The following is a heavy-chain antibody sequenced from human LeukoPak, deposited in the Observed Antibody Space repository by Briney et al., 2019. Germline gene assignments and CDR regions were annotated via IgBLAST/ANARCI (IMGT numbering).Heavy chain of an antibody. D-gene: IGHD3-9*01. CDR3: ARGVLRYFDWLLTYYYYYYMDV. J-gene: IGHJ6*03. CDR2: MNPNRGNT. Sequence: GASVKVSCKASGYTFTSYDINWVRQATGQGLEWMGWMNPNRGNTGYAQKFQGRVTMTRNTSISTAYMELSSLRSEDTAVYYCARGVLRYFDWLLTYYYYYYMDVWGKGTTVTVSS. V-gene: IGHV1-8*01. CDR1: GYTFTSYD.